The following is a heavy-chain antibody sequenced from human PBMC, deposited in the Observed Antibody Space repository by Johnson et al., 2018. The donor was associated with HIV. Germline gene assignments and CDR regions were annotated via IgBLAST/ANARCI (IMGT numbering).Heavy chain of an antibody. CDR1: GFTFSTYA. CDR2: ISYDGTKK. D-gene: IGHD5-18*01. Sequence: QVQLVESGGGLVQPGGSLRLSCAASGFTFSTYAIHWVRQAPGKGLEWVAVISYDGTKKYYADSVKGRFTMSRDNSKNTIYLQTNSLRREDTAVYYCARGKAWIQSWDDAFDIWGQGTMVTVSS. J-gene: IGHJ3*02. CDR3: ARGKAWIQSWDDAFDI. V-gene: IGHV3-30-3*01.